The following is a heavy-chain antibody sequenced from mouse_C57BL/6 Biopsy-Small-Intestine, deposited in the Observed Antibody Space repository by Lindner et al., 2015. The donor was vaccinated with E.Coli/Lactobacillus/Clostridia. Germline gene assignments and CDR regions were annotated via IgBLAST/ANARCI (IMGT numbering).Heavy chain of an antibody. J-gene: IGHJ3*01. D-gene: IGHD2-12*01. CDR3: ARSYSEFAY. CDR1: GYTFTDNY. Sequence: QLQESGAELVKPGASVKISCKASGYTFTDNYINWVKQRPGQGLEWIGWLYPGGGKTKSNEKFKGKATLTADKSSSTAYMQLSSLTSEDSAVYFCARSYSEFAYWGQGTLVTVSA. V-gene: IGHV1-84*01. CDR2: LYPGGGKT.